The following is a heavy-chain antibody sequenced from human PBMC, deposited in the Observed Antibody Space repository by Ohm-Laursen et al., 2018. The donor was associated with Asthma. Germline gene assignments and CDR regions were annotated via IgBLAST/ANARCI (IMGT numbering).Heavy chain of an antibody. CDR3: ARDDGVEAYCGGDCYFP. Sequence: GSSVKVSCKASGGTFSSYAISWVRQAPGQGLEWMGGIIPIFGIANYAQKFQGRVTITADKSTSTAYMELSSLRSEDTAVYYCARDDGVEAYCGGDCYFPWGQGTLVTVSS. D-gene: IGHD2-21*01. V-gene: IGHV1-69*17. J-gene: IGHJ5*01. CDR2: IIPIFGIA. CDR1: GGTFSSYA.